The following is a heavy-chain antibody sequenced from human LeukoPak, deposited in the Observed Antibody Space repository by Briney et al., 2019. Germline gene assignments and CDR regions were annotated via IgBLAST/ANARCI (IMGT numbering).Heavy chain of an antibody. CDR1: GESLSGYY. J-gene: IGHJ4*02. V-gene: IGHV4-34*01. Sequence: PSETLSLTCAVYGESLSGYYWSWIRQPPGKGLEWIGEINHSGSTNYNPSLKSRVTISVDTSKNQFSLKLSSVTAADTAVYYCARGVWGTRVPFDYWGQGTLVTVSS. CDR2: INHSGST. CDR3: ARGVWGTRVPFDY. D-gene: IGHD3-16*01.